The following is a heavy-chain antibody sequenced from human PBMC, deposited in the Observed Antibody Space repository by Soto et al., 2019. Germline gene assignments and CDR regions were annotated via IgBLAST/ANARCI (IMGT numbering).Heavy chain of an antibody. CDR1: GASVSTGY. CDR2: MYFGGSF. Sequence: PSETLSLTCNVSGASVSTGYWSWIRQPPGKGLEWLGFMYFGGSFNYNPSLTSRVTISVDTSKNQFSLKVTSVTAADTAVYYCAGPSRSPAYWGQGNLVTVSS. V-gene: IGHV4-59*02. J-gene: IGHJ4*02. CDR3: AGPSRSPAY.